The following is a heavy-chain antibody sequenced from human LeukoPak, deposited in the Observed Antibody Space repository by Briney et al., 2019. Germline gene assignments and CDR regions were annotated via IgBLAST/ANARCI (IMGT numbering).Heavy chain of an antibody. CDR3: ARDWGFGQSDDY. CDR2: ISYDGSNK. J-gene: IGHJ4*02. CDR1: GFTFSSYA. D-gene: IGHD3/OR15-3a*01. V-gene: IGHV3-30*04. Sequence: GGSLRLSCAASGFTFSSYAMHWVRQAPGKGLEWVAVISYDGSNKYYADSVKGRFTISRDNSKNTLYLQMNSLRAEDTAVYYCARDWGFGQSDDYWGQGTLVTVSS.